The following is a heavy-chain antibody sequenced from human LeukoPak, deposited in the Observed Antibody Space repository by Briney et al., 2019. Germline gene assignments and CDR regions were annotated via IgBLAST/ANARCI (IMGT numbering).Heavy chain of an antibody. D-gene: IGHD5-12*01. CDR2: INPNNGGT. CDR3: ARGGYSGYETIDY. Sequence: ASVKVSCKASGYTFTGYYMHWVRQAPGQGLEWMGWINPNNGGTKYAHKFQGGVTMSTDTSISTAYMELSRLRSDVTAFYYCARGGYSGYETIDYWGQGTLVTVSS. V-gene: IGHV1-2*02. J-gene: IGHJ4*02. CDR1: GYTFTGYY.